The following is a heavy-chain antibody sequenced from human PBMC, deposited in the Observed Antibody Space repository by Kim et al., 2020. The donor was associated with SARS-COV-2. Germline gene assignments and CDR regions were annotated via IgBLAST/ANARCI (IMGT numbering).Heavy chain of an antibody. CDR2: INTDGSST. CDR3: ARSGGFIDY. CDR1: GFTFSSYW. J-gene: IGHJ4*02. D-gene: IGHD2-15*01. Sequence: GGSLRLSCAASGFTFSSYWMHWVRQAPGKGLVWVSHINTDGSSTNYADSVMGRFTIYRDNAKNTLYLQMNSLRAEDTAVYYCARSGGFIDYWGQGTLVTV. V-gene: IGHV3-74*01.